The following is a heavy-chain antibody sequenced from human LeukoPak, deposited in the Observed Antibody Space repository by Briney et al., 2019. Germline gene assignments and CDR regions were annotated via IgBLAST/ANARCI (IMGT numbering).Heavy chain of an antibody. V-gene: IGHV4-59*01. CDR1: VRSLSSYY. D-gene: IGHD2-15*01. CDR2: IYYSGRN. J-gene: IGHJ4*02. Sequence: PSETLSPTCSVSVRSLSSYYWSCIRHPPGKGLEWSGYIYYSGRNNYNPSLKSRVTIAVDTSKNQFALELSSVTAADTAVYYCARDGGYCSGGSCQPFDYWGQGTLVTVSS. CDR3: ARDGGYCSGGSCQPFDY.